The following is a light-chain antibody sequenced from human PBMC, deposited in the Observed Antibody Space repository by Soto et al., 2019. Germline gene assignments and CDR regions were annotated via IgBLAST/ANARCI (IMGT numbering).Light chain of an antibody. V-gene: IGKV3-20*01. J-gene: IGKJ2*01. Sequence: EIVLTQFPGTLSLSPGERATLSCRASETIGYNYIAWYQQRPGQAPTLLIYHASTRAPGIPDRFSGSGSGTDFTLNISRLEPGDFAVYYCQQYDTSYTFGPGTKLEI. CDR1: ETIGYNY. CDR3: QQYDTSYT. CDR2: HAS.